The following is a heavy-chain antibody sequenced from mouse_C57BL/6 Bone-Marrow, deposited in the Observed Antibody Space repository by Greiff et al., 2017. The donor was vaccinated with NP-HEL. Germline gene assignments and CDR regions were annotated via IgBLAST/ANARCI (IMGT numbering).Heavy chain of an antibody. Sequence: VQLQQSGPELVKPGASVKISCKASGYTFTDYYMNWVKQSHGKSLEWIGDINPNNGGTSYNQKFKGKATLTVDKSSSTAYMELRSLTSEDSAVYYCARKGIYYYGSSLAYWGQGTLVTVSA. V-gene: IGHV1-26*01. CDR2: INPNNGGT. CDR1: GYTFTDYY. J-gene: IGHJ3*01. D-gene: IGHD1-1*01. CDR3: ARKGIYYYGSSLAY.